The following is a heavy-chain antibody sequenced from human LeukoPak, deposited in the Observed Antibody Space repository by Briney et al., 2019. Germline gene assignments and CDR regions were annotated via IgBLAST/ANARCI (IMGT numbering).Heavy chain of an antibody. CDR2: MNPNSGNT. CDR3: ARLEQQLVPGDY. CDR1: GYTLRNYG. D-gene: IGHD6-13*01. Sequence: ASVKVSCKASGYTLRNYGVVWVRQAPGQGLEWMGWMNPNSGNTGYAQKFQGRVTMTRNTSISTAYMELSSLRSEDTAVYYCARLEQQLVPGDYWGQGTLVTVSS. V-gene: IGHV1-8*02. J-gene: IGHJ4*02.